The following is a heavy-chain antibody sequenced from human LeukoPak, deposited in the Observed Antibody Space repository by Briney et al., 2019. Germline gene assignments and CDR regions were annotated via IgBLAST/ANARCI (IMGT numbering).Heavy chain of an antibody. D-gene: IGHD3-10*01. V-gene: IGHV3-23*01. Sequence: GGSLRLSCAASGFTFSSYAMSWVRQAPGKGLEWVSAISGSGGSTYYADSVKGRFTISRDNAKNMLYLQMNSLRAEDTAVYYCARGGQLGSFDYWGQGTLVTVSS. CDR1: GFTFSSYA. CDR3: ARGGQLGSFDY. J-gene: IGHJ4*02. CDR2: ISGSGGST.